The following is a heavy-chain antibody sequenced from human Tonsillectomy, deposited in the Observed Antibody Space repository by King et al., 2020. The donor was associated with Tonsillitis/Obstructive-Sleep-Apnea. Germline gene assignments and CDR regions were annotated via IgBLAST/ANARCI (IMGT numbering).Heavy chain of an antibody. Sequence: VQLVESGGGVVQPGRSLRLSCAASGFTFSNYAIHWVRQAPGKGLEWVAVISYDGSNKYHADSVKGRFTISRDNSKNTLDLQMNSLRVEDTAVYYCASEGIYDSSVYTDAFAICGRGAMVTVPS. D-gene: IGHD3-22*01. CDR2: ISYDGSNK. V-gene: IGHV3-30*04. CDR3: ASEGIYDSSVYTDAFAI. J-gene: IGHJ3*02. CDR1: GFTFSNYA.